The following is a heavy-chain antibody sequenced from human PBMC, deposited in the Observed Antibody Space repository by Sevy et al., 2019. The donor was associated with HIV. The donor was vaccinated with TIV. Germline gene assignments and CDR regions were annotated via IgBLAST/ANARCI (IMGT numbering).Heavy chain of an antibody. J-gene: IGHJ4*02. V-gene: IGHV1-69*13. D-gene: IGHD6-19*01. CDR2: IIPIFGTA. Sequence: ASVKVSCKASGGTFSSYAISWVRQAPGQGLEWMGGIIPIFGTANYAQKFQGRVTITADESTSKAYMELGSLRSEDTAVYYCASEKASVAGIGYFDYWGQGTLVTVSS. CDR1: GGTFSSYA. CDR3: ASEKASVAGIGYFDY.